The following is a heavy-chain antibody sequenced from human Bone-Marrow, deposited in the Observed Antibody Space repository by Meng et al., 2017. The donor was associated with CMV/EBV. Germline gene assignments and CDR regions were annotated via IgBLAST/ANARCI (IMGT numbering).Heavy chain of an antibody. CDR2: ISYDGSNK. CDR3: ARDGEGYGDYDLDY. V-gene: IGHV3-30-3*01. J-gene: IGHJ4*02. CDR1: GFTFSSYA. D-gene: IGHD4-17*01. Sequence: GESLKISCAASGFTFSSYAMHWVRQAPGKGLEWVAFISYDGSNKYYADSVKGRFTISRDSSKNTLYLQMNSLRAEDTAVYYCARDGEGYGDYDLDYWGQGTLVTVSS.